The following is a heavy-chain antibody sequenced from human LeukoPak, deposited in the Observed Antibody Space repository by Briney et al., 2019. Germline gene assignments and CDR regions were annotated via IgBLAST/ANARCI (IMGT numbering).Heavy chain of an antibody. J-gene: IGHJ4*02. CDR2: ISGSSSTI. D-gene: IGHD6-13*01. CDR1: GFTFSVYS. V-gene: IGHV3-48*01. CDR3: ARDTYSRLDY. Sequence: GGSLRLSCAASGFTFSVYSVTWVRQAPGKGLEWVSYISGSSSTIYYADSVKGRFTISRDNAKNSLYLQMKSLRAEDTAVYYCARDTYSRLDYWGQGTLVTVSS.